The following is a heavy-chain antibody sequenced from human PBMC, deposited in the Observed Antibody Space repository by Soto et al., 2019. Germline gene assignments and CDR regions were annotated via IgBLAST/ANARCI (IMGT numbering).Heavy chain of an antibody. V-gene: IGHV4-61*01. Sequence: QVQLHESGTGLVKSSETLSLMCSVSGGSVSSGSFYWSWIRQPPGKGLEWIGHIYYNGNTKYSPSLKSRLTISVDTSNNRFSLNLRSVTAADTAVYFCARLYYSAHSGSYYFAYWGQGAPVTVSS. CDR3: ARLYYSAHSGSYYFAY. CDR1: GGSVSSGSFY. J-gene: IGHJ4*02. D-gene: IGHD1-26*01. CDR2: IYYNGNT.